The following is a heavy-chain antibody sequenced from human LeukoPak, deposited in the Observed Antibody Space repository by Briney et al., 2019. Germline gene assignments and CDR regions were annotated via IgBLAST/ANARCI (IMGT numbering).Heavy chain of an antibody. V-gene: IGHV4-59*01. J-gene: IGHJ4*02. CDR1: GGSINSFY. Sequence: SETLSLTCTVSGGSINSFYWSWIRQPPGRGLEWIGYIHYSGSSNYNPSLKSRVTISVDTSKNQFSLRLSSVTAADTAVYYCARGGWSLEDWGQGALATVSS. CDR3: ARGGWSLED. CDR2: IHYSGSS.